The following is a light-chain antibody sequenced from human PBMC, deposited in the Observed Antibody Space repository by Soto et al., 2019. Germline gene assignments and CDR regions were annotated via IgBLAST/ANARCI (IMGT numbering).Light chain of an antibody. CDR2: ASS. Sequence: DIQLTQSPSSLSASVGDRVTMTCRASETISTFLNWYQHKPGKAPKLLISASSRLQSGVPSRFSGSGSGTDFTLTISSLQPEDVATYYCQRYNSAPLAFGGGTKVDIK. CDR1: ETISTF. V-gene: IGKV1-39*01. J-gene: IGKJ4*01. CDR3: QRYNSAPLA.